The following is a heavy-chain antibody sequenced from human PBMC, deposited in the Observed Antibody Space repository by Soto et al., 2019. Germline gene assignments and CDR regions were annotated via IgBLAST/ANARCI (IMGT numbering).Heavy chain of an antibody. D-gene: IGHD3-16*01. CDR2: ISYDGSNK. CDR3: AGEHSGDDYVNFRKTYYYYGMDV. CDR1: GFTFSSYA. V-gene: IGHV3-30-3*01. J-gene: IGHJ6*02. Sequence: QVQLVESGGGVVQPGRSLRLSCAASGFTFSSYAMHWVRQAPGKGLEWVAVISYDGSNKYYADSVKGRFTISRDNSKNTLYLQMNSLRAEDTAVYYCAGEHSGDDYVNFRKTYYYYGMDVWGQGTTVTVSS.